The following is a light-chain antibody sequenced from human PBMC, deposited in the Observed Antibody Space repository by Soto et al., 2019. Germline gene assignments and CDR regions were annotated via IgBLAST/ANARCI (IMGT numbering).Light chain of an antibody. Sequence: IQLTQSPSSLSTSVRDRVTITCRASQGISSYLAWYQQKPGKAPKLLIYAASTLRSGVPSRFSGSGSGTDFTLTISSLQPEDFATYYCQQFKSYPLTFGGGTKVDIK. J-gene: IGKJ4*01. V-gene: IGKV1-9*01. CDR3: QQFKSYPLT. CDR2: AAS. CDR1: QGISSY.